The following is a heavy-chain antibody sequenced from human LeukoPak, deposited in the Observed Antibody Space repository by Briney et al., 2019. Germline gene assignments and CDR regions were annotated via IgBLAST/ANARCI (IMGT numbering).Heavy chain of an antibody. CDR3: ARGARGLSYYGSGSYPLLDY. CDR2: ISAYNGNT. V-gene: IGHV1-18*01. D-gene: IGHD3-10*01. Sequence: ASVKVSCKASGYTFTSYGISWVRQAPGQGLEWMGWISAYNGNTNYAQKLQGRVTMTTDTSTSTAYMELRSLRSDDTAVYYCARGARGLSYYGSGSYPLLDYWGQGTLVTVSS. J-gene: IGHJ4*02. CDR1: GYTFTSYG.